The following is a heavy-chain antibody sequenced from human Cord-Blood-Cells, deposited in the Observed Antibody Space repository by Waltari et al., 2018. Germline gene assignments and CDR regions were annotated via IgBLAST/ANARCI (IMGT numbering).Heavy chain of an antibody. J-gene: IGHJ3*02. CDR3: ARDSGSYAFDI. CDR1: GFTFRSYA. Sequence: QVQLVESGGGVVQPGRSLSLSCAATGFTFRSYAMQRFRQAPGKGLEWVAVISYDGSNKYYADSVKGRFTISRDNSKNTLYLQMNSLRAEDTAVYYCARDSGSYAFDIWGQGTMVTVSS. V-gene: IGHV3-30-3*01. CDR2: ISYDGSNK. D-gene: IGHD1-26*01.